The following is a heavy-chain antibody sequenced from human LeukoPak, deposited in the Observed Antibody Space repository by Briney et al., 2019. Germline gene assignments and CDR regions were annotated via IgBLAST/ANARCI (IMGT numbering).Heavy chain of an antibody. Sequence: PGGSLRLSCAASGFSFSVYWMHWVRQAPGKGPVWVSRIKTDGSITDYADSVKGRFTISRDNAKNSLYLQMNSLRAEDTAVYYCAKYDSSGYYYYFDYWGQGTLVTVSS. CDR3: AKYDSSGYYYYFDY. CDR1: GFSFSVYW. J-gene: IGHJ4*02. V-gene: IGHV3-74*01. D-gene: IGHD3-22*01. CDR2: IKTDGSIT.